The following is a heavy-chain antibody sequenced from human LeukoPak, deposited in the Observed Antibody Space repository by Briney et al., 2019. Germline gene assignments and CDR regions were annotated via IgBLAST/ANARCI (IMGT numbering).Heavy chain of an antibody. J-gene: IGHJ6*03. CDR1: GYSISSGYY. CDR2: IYHSGST. D-gene: IGHD2-15*01. CDR3: ARDQYCSGGSCYSDYYYYYMDV. Sequence: SETLSLTCAVYGYSISSGYYWGWIRQPPGKGLEWIGSIYHSGSTYYNPSLKSRVTISVDTAKNQFSLKLSSVTAADTAVYYCARDQYCSGGSCYSDYYYYYMDVWGKGTTVTVSS. V-gene: IGHV4-38-2*02.